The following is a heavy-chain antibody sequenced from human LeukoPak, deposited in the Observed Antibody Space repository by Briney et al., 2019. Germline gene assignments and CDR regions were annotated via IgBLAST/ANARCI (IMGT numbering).Heavy chain of an antibody. Sequence: NTGGSLRLSCAASGFTFSDYYMSWIRQAPGKGLEWLSYISSSGTTIYYADSVKGRFTISRDNAKNSLYLQMNSLRAEDTAVYYCAKDSYSYFDYWGQGTLVTVSS. V-gene: IGHV3-11*01. CDR1: GFTFSDYY. D-gene: IGHD1-26*01. CDR2: ISSSGTTI. CDR3: AKDSYSYFDY. J-gene: IGHJ4*02.